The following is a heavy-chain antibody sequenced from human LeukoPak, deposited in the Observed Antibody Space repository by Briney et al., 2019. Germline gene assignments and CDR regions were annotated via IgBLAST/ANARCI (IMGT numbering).Heavy chain of an antibody. D-gene: IGHD6-13*01. Sequence: ETGGSLRLSGAASGFTFSTYAMSWVRQAPGKGLEWVSGISGSGGSTFYADSVKGRFTISRDNSKNTLYVQMKSLRAEDTAVYYCAKDLGYRDFDYWGQGTLVTVSS. CDR2: ISGSGGST. V-gene: IGHV3-23*01. CDR3: AKDLGYRDFDY. J-gene: IGHJ4*02. CDR1: GFTFSTYA.